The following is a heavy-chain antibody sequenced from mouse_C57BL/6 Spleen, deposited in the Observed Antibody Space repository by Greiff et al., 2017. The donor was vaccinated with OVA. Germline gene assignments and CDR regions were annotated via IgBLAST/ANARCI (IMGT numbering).Heavy chain of an antibody. V-gene: IGHV1-80*01. CDR2: IYPGDGDT. D-gene: IGHD4-1*01. J-gene: IGHJ2*01. Sequence: QVHVKQSGAELVKPGASVKISCKASGYAFSSYWMNWVKQRPGKGLEWIGQIYPGDGDTNYNGTFKGKATLTADKSSSTAYMQLSSLTSEDSAVYVCARGGMLGPDYWGQGTTLTVSS. CDR3: ARGGMLGPDY. CDR1: GYAFSSYW.